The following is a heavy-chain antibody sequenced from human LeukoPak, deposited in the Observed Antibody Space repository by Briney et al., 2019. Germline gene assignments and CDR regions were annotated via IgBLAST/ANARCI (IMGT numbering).Heavy chain of an antibody. CDR1: GGSISSSSYY. Sequence: SETLSLTCTVSGGSISSSSYYWGWIRQPPGKGLEWIGRIYTSGSTNYNPSLKSRVTMSVDTSKNQFSLKLSSVTAADTAVYYCARHSGYDLGSFDYWGQGTLVTVSS. CDR3: ARHSGYDLGSFDY. D-gene: IGHD5-12*01. V-gene: IGHV4-39*07. CDR2: IYTSGST. J-gene: IGHJ4*02.